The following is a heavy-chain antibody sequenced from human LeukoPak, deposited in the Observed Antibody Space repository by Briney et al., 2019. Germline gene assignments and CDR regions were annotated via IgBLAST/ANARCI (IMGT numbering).Heavy chain of an antibody. D-gene: IGHD6-19*01. CDR3: ARDHIAVAARVCDP. V-gene: IGHV1-18*01. CDR1: GYTFTSYG. CDR2: ISAYNGNT. J-gene: IGHJ5*02. Sequence: ASVKVSRKASGYTFTSYGISWVRQAPGQGLERMGWISAYNGNTNYAQKLQGRVTMTTETSTSTAYMELRSLRSDDTAVYYCARDHIAVAARVCDPWGQGTLVTVSS.